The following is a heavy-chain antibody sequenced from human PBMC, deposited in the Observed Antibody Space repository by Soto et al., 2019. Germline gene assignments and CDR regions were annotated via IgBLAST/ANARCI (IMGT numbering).Heavy chain of an antibody. CDR1: GYTFTSYY. CDR3: ARDLSPYCSGGSCYGIDWFDP. J-gene: IGHJ5*02. CDR2: INPSGGST. V-gene: IGHV1-46*01. Sequence: ASVKVSCKASGYTFTSYYMHWVRQAPGQGLEWMGIINPSGGSTSYAQKFQGRVTMTRDTSTSTVYMELSSLRSEDTAVYYCARDLSPYCSGGSCYGIDWFDPWGQGTRVTVSS. D-gene: IGHD2-15*01.